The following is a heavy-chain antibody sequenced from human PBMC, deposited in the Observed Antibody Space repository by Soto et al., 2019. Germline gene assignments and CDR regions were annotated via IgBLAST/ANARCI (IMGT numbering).Heavy chain of an antibody. V-gene: IGHV3-30*18. CDR1: GFTFSSYG. CDR3: AKDSGSWSSYYYGMDV. J-gene: IGHJ6*02. D-gene: IGHD6-13*01. Sequence: QVQLVESGGGVVQPGRSLRLSCAASGFTFSSYGMHWVRQAPGKGLEWVAVISYDGSNKYYADSVKGRFTISRDNSKNTLYQKMNGWRAEDTAVYYCAKDSGSWSSYYYGMDVWGQGSTVTVSS. CDR2: ISYDGSNK.